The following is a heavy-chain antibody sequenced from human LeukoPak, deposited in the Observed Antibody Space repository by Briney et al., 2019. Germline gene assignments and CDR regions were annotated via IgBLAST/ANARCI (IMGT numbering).Heavy chain of an antibody. V-gene: IGHV3-7*04. CDR2: IKEDGSEK. CDR3: ARIRPSYYFDY. CDR1: GFTFRKYW. D-gene: IGHD6-6*01. J-gene: IGHJ4*02. Sequence: PGGSLRLSCVVSGFTFRKYWMSWVRQAPGKGLEWVANIKEDGSEKYYVDFVKGRFTISRDNAKNSLSLQMNSLRVEDTAVYYCARIRPSYYFDYWGQGTLVTVSS.